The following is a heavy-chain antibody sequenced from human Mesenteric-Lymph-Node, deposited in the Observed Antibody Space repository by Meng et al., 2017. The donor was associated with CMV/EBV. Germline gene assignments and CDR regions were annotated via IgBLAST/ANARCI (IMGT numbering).Heavy chain of an antibody. Sequence: SRYYWGWIRQPPGKGLEGIGSIYYSGSTYYNPSLKSRVTISVDTSKNQFSLKLSSVTAADTAVYYCARDSPRGGVPAAMRERDWFDPWGQGTLVTVSS. CDR2: IYYSGST. D-gene: IGHD2-2*01. J-gene: IGHJ5*02. V-gene: IGHV4-39*07. CDR3: ARDSPRGGVPAAMRERDWFDP. CDR1: SRYY.